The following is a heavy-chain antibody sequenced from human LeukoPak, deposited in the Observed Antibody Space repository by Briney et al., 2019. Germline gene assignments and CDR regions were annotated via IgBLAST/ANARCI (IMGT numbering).Heavy chain of an antibody. V-gene: IGHV4-34*01. J-gene: IGHJ4*02. D-gene: IGHD1-14*01. CDR2: IYYSGST. CDR1: GGSFSGYY. CDR3: VRDQGSIILGYFDY. Sequence: KTSETLSLTCAVYGGSFSGYYWSWIRQPPGKGLEWIGSIYYSGSTYYNPSLKSRVTISVDTSKNQFSLKLSSVTAADTAVYYCVRDQGSIILGYFDYWGQGTLVTVSS.